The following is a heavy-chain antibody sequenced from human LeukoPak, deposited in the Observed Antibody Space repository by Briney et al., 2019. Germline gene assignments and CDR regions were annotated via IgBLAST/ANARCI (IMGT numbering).Heavy chain of an antibody. Sequence: PGGSLRLSCAASGFTFDDYGMSWVRQAPGKLREWVSGINWNAGTTKYADSVEGRFNISRDNAKNSLYMQMNSLRVEDTALYYCARGAFYSSAWYENYWGQGALVTVYS. J-gene: IGHJ4*02. D-gene: IGHD6-19*01. V-gene: IGHV3-20*04. CDR3: ARGAFYSSAWYENY. CDR2: INWNAGTT. CDR1: GFTFDDYG.